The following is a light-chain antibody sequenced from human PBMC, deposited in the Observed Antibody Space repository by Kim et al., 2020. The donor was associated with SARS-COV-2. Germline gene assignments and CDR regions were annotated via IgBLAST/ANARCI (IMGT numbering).Light chain of an antibody. CDR3: QKYNSVPRT. V-gene: IGKV1-27*01. J-gene: IGKJ1*01. CDR2: ARS. Sequence: DIQMTQSPSSLSASVGDRVTITCRASQDISTYLAWYQQKPGKVPKLLIYARSALQSGVPSRFSGSGSGTDFTLTISGLQPEDVATYYCQKYNSVPRTFGQGTKVDIK. CDR1: QDISTY.